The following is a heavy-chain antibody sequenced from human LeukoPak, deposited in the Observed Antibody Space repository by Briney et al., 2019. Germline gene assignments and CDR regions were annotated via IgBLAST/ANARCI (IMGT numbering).Heavy chain of an antibody. CDR2: INPNSGGT. J-gene: IGHJ4*02. CDR1: GYTFTGYY. V-gene: IGHV1-2*02. CDR3: AGQRGGGFSYTFDS. Sequence: ASVKVSCKASGYTFTGYYMHWVRQAPGQGLEWMGWINPNSGGTNYAQKFQGRVTMTRDTSISTAYMELSRLRSDDTAVYYCAGQRGGGFSYTFDSWGQGTLVTVSS. D-gene: IGHD6-19*01.